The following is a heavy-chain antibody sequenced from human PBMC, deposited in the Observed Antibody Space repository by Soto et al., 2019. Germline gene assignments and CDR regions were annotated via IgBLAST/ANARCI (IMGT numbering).Heavy chain of an antibody. V-gene: IGHV1-8*01. D-gene: IGHD2-2*01. CDR1: GYTFTSYD. CDR2: MNPNSGNT. CDR3: ARGRYCSSNSCYRIHHKWFDP. J-gene: IGHJ5*02. Sequence: ASVKVSCKASGYTFTSYDINWVRQATGQGLEWMGWMNPNSGNTGYAQKFQGRVTMTRNTSISTAYMELSSLRSEDTAVYYCARGRYCSSNSCYRIHHKWFDPWGQGTLVTVSS.